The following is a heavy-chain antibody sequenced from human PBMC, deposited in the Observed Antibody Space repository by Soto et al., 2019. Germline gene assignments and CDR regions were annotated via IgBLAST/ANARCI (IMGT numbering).Heavy chain of an antibody. V-gene: IGHV3-30-3*01. CDR2: IPYDGSNK. Sequence: GGSLRLSCAAYGFIFSSYTMHWVRQAPGKGLEWVAVIPYDGSNKYYADSVKGRFTISRDNSKNTLYLQVNSLRAEDTAVYDCARDIVYWGQGTLVTVSS. CDR3: ARDIVY. J-gene: IGHJ4*02. CDR1: GFIFSSYT.